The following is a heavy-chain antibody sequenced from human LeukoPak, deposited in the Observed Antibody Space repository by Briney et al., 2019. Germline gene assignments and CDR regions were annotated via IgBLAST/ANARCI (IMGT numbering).Heavy chain of an antibody. Sequence: VGSLRLSCEASGGTFSDSALTWVRQASGRGLEWVSLISASGGNSYYADSVKGRFTVSRDSSKNTLHLQMNSLRAEDTAVYYCASDIALSCWGQGTLVTVSS. CDR2: ISASGGNS. CDR1: GGTFSDSA. V-gene: IGHV3-23*01. D-gene: IGHD2-15*01. CDR3: ASDIALSC. J-gene: IGHJ4*02.